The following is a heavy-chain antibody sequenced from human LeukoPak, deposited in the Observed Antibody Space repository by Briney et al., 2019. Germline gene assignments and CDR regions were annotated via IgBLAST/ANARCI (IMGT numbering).Heavy chain of an antibody. J-gene: IGHJ4*02. D-gene: IGHD3-22*01. V-gene: IGHV3-33*01. Sequence: GGSLRLSCAASGFTFSSYGMHWVRQAPGKGLEWVAVKWYDGSNRYYADSVKGRFTISRDNSKNTVSLQMNSLRAEDTAVYYCARVRDDSSGYFPSYYYFDYWGQGTLVTVSS. CDR2: KWYDGSNR. CDR1: GFTFSSYG. CDR3: ARVRDDSSGYFPSYYYFDY.